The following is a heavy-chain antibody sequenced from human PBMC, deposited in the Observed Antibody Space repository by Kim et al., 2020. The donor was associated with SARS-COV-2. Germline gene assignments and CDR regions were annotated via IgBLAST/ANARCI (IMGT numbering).Heavy chain of an antibody. CDR2: TI. J-gene: IGHJ4*02. D-gene: IGHD1-26*01. Sequence: TIYYADSVKGRFTISRDNAKNSLYLQMNSLRAEDTAVYYCARETFGSHGMWGQGTLVTVSS. V-gene: IGHV3-11*01. CDR3: ARETFGSHGM.